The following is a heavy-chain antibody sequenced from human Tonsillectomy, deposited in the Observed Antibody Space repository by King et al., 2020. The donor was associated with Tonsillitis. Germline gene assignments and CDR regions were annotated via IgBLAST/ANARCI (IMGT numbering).Heavy chain of an antibody. CDR1: GGTFSSHV. Sequence: QLVQSGAEVKKPGSSVKVSCKASGGTFSSHVIGWVRQAPGQGLEWVGGILPIFGTTNYAQKFQGRGTITADESTSTVYMELSSLISADTAVYYCARPPITLVRGVVDGMDVWGQGTTVTVSS. D-gene: IGHD3-10*01. V-gene: IGHV1-69*01. J-gene: IGHJ6*02. CDR3: ARPPITLVRGVVDGMDV. CDR2: ILPIFGTT.